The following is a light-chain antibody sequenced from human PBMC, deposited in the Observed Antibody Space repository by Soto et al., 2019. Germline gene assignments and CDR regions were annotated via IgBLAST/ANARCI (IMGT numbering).Light chain of an antibody. J-gene: IGKJ4*01. CDR2: DAS. Sequence: IQMTQSASTLSASVGDRVTITCRASQSISGWLAWYQQKPGKAPKLLMYDASSLQSGVPSRFSGSGSGTDFTLTISSLQPEDFATYYCQQSYSTPLTFGGGTKVDIK. CDR3: QQSYSTPLT. CDR1: QSISGW. V-gene: IGKV1-39*01.